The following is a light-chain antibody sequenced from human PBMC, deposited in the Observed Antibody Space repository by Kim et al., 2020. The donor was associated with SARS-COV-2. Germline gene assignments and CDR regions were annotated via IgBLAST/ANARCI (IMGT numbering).Light chain of an antibody. CDR1: SSHVAGYKY. J-gene: IGLJ1*01. Sequence: QPSALPCAATSSHVAGYKYVHWYQQHPGKAPKILIYDVSNRPSGVSNRFSGSKSGDTASLTISGLQAEDEADYYCSSYTSSSTLVFGTGTKVTVL. CDR3: SSYTSSSTLV. V-gene: IGLV2-14*03. CDR2: DVS.